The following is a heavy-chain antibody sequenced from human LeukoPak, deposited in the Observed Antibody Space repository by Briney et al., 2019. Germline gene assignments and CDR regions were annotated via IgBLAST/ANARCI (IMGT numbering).Heavy chain of an antibody. V-gene: IGHV4-34*01. J-gene: IGHJ4*02. Sequence: PSETLSLTCAVHGVSVGGYYWSWIRQSPGKGLEWIGEIRSGYTNYNPSLKTRVTISADTSENQLSLRLTSVTAADTAVYYCARMRYGHTDNRCYNYWGQGTLVTASS. CDR3: ARMRYGHTDNRCYNY. D-gene: IGHD3-16*01. CDR1: GVSVGGYY. CDR2: IRSGYT.